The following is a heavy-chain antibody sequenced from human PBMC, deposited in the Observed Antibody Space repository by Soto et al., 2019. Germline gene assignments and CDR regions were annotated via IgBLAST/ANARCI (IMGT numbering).Heavy chain of an antibody. V-gene: IGHV4-30-2*01. D-gene: IGHD1-7*01. J-gene: IGHJ3*02. CDR1: GGSISSADYS. Sequence: QLQLQESGSGLVKPSQTLSLTCAVSGGSISSADYSWSWIRQPPGKALEGIGYIYHSGSTYYTPSIKSLVTKAVDRSKNQFSLKLNSVTASDTAVYYWVRGQLGTTTYAFDIWGQGTMVTVSS. CDR3: VRGQLGTTTYAFDI. CDR2: IYHSGST.